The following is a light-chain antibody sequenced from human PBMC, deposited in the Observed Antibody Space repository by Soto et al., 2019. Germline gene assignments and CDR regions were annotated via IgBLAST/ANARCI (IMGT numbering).Light chain of an antibody. CDR2: GSY. J-gene: IGLJ1*01. V-gene: IGLV1-40*01. CDR3: QSYDSSLSAWV. CDR1: SSNIGAGSD. Sequence: QSVLTQLPSVSGAPGQRVTISCTGCSSNIGAGSDVHWYQQVPGTAPKLLVYGSYNRPSGVPDRFSGSKSGTSASLAITGLQAEDEADFYCQSYDSSLSAWVFGTGTKVTVL.